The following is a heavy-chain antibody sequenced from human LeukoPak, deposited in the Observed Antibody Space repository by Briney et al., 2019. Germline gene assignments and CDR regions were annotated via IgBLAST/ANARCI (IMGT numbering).Heavy chain of an antibody. CDR3: ARGPDYGDYYDY. D-gene: IGHD4-17*01. CDR2: MNPNSGNT. CDR1: GYTFTSYD. J-gene: IGHJ4*02. Sequence: AASVKVSCKASGYTFTSYDINWVRQATGQGLEWMGWMNPNSGNTGYAQKFQGRVTMTRNTSISTAYMELSSLRSDDTAVYYCARGPDYGDYYDYWGQGTLVTVSS. V-gene: IGHV1-8*01.